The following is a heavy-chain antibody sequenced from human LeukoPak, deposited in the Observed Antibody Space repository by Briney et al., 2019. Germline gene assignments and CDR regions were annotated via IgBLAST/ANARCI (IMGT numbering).Heavy chain of an antibody. D-gene: IGHD3-22*01. CDR2: IYPGDSDT. V-gene: IGHV5-51*01. CDR3: ARRHYYYDRSGFYYYFDT. CDR1: GYSFTNYW. Sequence: GESLKISCKASGYSFTNYWIGWVRQMPGKGLEWMGIIYPGDSDTRYSPSFQGQVTLSADKSISAAYLQWSSLKASDTAMYYCARRHYYYDRSGFYYYFDTWGQGTQVTVTS. J-gene: IGHJ4*02.